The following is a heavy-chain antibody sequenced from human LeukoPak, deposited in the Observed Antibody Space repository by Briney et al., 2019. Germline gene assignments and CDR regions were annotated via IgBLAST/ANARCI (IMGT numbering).Heavy chain of an antibody. CDR3: ARGFNSDSSGYYWNAFDI. V-gene: IGHV4-39*07. D-gene: IGHD3-22*01. CDR2: IYYSGST. CDR1: GGSISSSSYY. J-gene: IGHJ3*02. Sequence: SETLSLTCTVSGGSISSSSYYWGWIRQPPGKGLEWIGSIYYSGSTYYNPSLKSRVTISVDKSKNQFSLKLSSVTAADTAVYYCARGFNSDSSGYYWNAFDIWGQGTMVTVSS.